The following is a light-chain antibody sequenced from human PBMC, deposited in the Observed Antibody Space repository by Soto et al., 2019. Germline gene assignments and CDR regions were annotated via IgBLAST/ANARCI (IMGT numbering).Light chain of an antibody. J-gene: IGLJ2*01. CDR1: SSDIGRYKF. Sequence: QSVLTQPASVSGSPVQSITISCTGTSSDIGRYKFVSWFQQHPGKAPKLMIFEGTNRPSGISNRFSGSKSGNTASLTISGLKAEDEAIYFCSSSTNTNTLVIFGGGTKLTFL. CDR2: EGT. CDR3: SSSTNTNTLVI. V-gene: IGLV2-14*01.